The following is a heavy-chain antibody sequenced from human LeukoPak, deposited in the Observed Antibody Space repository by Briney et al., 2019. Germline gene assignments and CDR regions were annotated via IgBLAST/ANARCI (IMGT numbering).Heavy chain of an antibody. CDR2: ISWNSGSI. CDR1: GFTFDDYA. V-gene: IGHV3-9*03. J-gene: IGHJ3*02. CDR3: AKVNYYDSSGYYEGDRAFDI. D-gene: IGHD3-22*01. Sequence: GGSLRLSCAASGFTFDDYAMHWVRQAPGKGLEWVSGISWNSGSIGYADSVKGRFTISRDNAKNSLYLQMNSLRAEDMALYYCAKVNYYDSSGYYEGDRAFDIWGQGTMVTVSS.